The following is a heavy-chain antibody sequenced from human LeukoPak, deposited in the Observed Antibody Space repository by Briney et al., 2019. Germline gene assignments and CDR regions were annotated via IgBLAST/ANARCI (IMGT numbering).Heavy chain of an antibody. CDR2: ISDSGRST. D-gene: IGHD6-13*01. CDR3: AKDDIAAAGRAPFDY. Sequence: GGSLRLSCAASGFTFNNYAMGWVRRAPGKGLEWVSGISDSGRSTYYADSVKGRFTISRDNSKSTLYLEMNRLRAEDTAAYYCAKDDIAAAGRAPFDYWGQGTLVTVSS. J-gene: IGHJ4*02. V-gene: IGHV3-23*01. CDR1: GFTFNNYA.